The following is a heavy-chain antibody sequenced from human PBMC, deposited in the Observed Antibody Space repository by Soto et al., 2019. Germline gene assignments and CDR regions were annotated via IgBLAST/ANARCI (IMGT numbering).Heavy chain of an antibody. Sequence: PGGSLRLSCAASGFTFSSYAMHWVRQAPGKGLEWVAVISYDGSNKYYADSVKGRFTISRDNSKNTLYLQMNSLRAEDTAVYYCARDQVVLVPAARSNWFDPWGQGTLVTVSS. CDR3: ARDQVVLVPAARSNWFDP. D-gene: IGHD2-2*01. V-gene: IGHV3-30-3*01. J-gene: IGHJ5*02. CDR1: GFTFSSYA. CDR2: ISYDGSNK.